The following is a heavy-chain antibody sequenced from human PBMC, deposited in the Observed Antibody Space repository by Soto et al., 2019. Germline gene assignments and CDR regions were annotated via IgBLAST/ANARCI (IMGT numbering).Heavy chain of an antibody. D-gene: IGHD1-1*01. J-gene: IGHJ4*02. CDR2: IYYSGST. Sequence: SETLSLTCTVSGGSISSYYWSWIRQPPGKGLEWSGYIYYSGSTNYNPSLKSRVTISVDTSKNQFSLKLSSVPAADTAVYDCGAGRYGFDYWGQGTLVTVSS. CDR1: GGSISSYY. CDR3: GAGRYGFDY. V-gene: IGHV4-59*01.